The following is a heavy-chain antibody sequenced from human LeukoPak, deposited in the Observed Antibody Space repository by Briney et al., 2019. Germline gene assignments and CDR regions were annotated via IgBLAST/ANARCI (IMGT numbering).Heavy chain of an antibody. CDR2: IYYSGST. CDR3: ARAYSSSWYEFDY. V-gene: IGHV4-59*01. D-gene: IGHD6-13*01. CDR1: GGSISSYY. J-gene: IGHJ4*02. Sequence: SETLSLTCTVSGGSISSYYWSWIRQPPGKGLEWIGYIYYSGSTNYNPSLKSRDTISVDTSKNQFSLKLSSVTAADTAVYYCARAYSSSWYEFDYWGQGTLVTVSS.